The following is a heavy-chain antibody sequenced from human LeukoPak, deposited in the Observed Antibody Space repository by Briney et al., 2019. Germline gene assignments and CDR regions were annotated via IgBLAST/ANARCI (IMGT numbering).Heavy chain of an antibody. Sequence: GASVKVSCKASGYTFTGYYMHWVRQAPGQGLEWMGWINPNSGGTNYAQKLQGRVTMTRDTSISTAYMGLSRLRSDDTAVYYCARELAGYDYWGQGTLVTVSS. J-gene: IGHJ4*02. D-gene: IGHD5-18*01. V-gene: IGHV1-2*02. CDR3: ARELAGYDY. CDR2: INPNSGGT. CDR1: GYTFTGYY.